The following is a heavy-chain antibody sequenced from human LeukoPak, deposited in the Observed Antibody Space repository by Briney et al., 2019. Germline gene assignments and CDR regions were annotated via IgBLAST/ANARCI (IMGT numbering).Heavy chain of an antibody. J-gene: IGHJ4*02. CDR3: ARGFHWGGYYFDS. CDR2: VSHSGVT. CDR1: GESFSGFY. D-gene: IGHD7-27*01. V-gene: IGHV4-34*01. Sequence: SETLSLTCGVYGESFSGFYWSWIRQAPGKGLEWIGEVSHSGVTTYNPSLKSRVIISIDTSKNQFSLLLNSVTPADTALYFCARGFHWGGYYFDSWGQGTLVTLSS.